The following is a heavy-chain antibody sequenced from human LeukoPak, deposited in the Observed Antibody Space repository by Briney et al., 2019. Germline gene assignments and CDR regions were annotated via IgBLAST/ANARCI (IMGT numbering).Heavy chain of an antibody. CDR3: ARASARWYYYGMDV. CDR2: IYYSGST. CDR1: GGSISSGDYY. Sequence: SQTLSLTCTVSGGSISSGDYYWRWIRQPPGKGLECLGYIYYSGSTYYNPSLKSRVTISVDTSKNQFSLKLSSVTAADTAVYYCARASARWYYYGMDVWGQGTTVTVSS. V-gene: IGHV4-30-4*01. J-gene: IGHJ6*02. D-gene: IGHD2-15*01.